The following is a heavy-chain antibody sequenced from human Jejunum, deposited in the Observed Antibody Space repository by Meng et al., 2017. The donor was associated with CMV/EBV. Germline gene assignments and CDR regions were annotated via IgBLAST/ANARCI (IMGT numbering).Heavy chain of an antibody. CDR3: ARSAYYGSSGYYHDY. Sequence: GFAFSSHWLPWVRPGPGEGLVWVSRITGGGGGTTFADSVKGRFTISRDNAQNTLYLQMNSLRAEDTAVYYCARSAYYGSSGYYHDYWGQGTLVTVSS. CDR1: GFAFSSHW. D-gene: IGHD3-22*01. CDR2: ITGGGGGT. J-gene: IGHJ4*02. V-gene: IGHV3-74*01.